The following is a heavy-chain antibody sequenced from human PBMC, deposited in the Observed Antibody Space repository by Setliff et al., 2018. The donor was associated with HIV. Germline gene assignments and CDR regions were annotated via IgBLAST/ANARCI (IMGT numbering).Heavy chain of an antibody. CDR3: ATQTGFYNSHWYDY. D-gene: IGHD6-13*01. Sequence: GGSLRLSCVASGLPFYNYWMTWLRRAPGRGLEWVANIKQDGSDMRYIESVKGRFITFRDNAKNSVFLQMNSLRAEDTGVYYCATQTGFYNSHWYDYWGQGTMVTVSS. CDR2: IKQDGSDM. V-gene: IGHV3-7*01. J-gene: IGHJ4*02. CDR1: GLPFYNYW.